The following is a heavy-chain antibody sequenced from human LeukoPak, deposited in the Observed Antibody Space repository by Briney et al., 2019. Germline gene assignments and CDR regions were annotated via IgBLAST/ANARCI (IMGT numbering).Heavy chain of an antibody. CDR1: GGSISSGGYY. CDR3: AGGEGPTVPAAIRGNWFDP. D-gene: IGHD2-2*02. V-gene: IGHV4-31*03. CDR2: IYYSGST. Sequence: PSQTLSLTCTVSGGSISSGGYYWSWIRQHPGKGLEWIGYIYYSGSTYYNPSLKSRVTISVDTSKNQFSLKLSSVTAADTAVYYCAGGEGPTVPAAIRGNWFDPWGQGTLVTVSS. J-gene: IGHJ5*02.